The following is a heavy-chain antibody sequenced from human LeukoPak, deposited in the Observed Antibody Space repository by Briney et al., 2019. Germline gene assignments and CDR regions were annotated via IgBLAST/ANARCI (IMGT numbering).Heavy chain of an antibody. D-gene: IGHD1-26*01. V-gene: IGHV4-59*08. CDR2: MYYSGNT. CDR1: GVSTSIYD. Sequence: PETPSLTRTLSGVSTSIYDWSWIRPPPGKGRGWSGYMYYSGNTNSNTSPTSRGTASVDTSKNQFSLNLSSVTAAATDVCYCARYTLVGARNCFD. J-gene: IGHJ3*02. CDR3: ARYTLVGARNCFD.